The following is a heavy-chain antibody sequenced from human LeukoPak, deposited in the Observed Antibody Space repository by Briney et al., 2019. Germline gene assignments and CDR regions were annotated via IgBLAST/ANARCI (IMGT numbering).Heavy chain of an antibody. D-gene: IGHD1-26*01. J-gene: IGHJ3*02. CDR2: IIPIFGIA. V-gene: IGHV1-69*04. CDR1: GGTFSSYA. Sequence: SVKVSCKASGGTFSSYAISWVRQAPGQGLEWMGRIIPIFGIANYAQKFQGRVTITADKSTSTAYMELSSLRSEDTAVYYCARDAGVGAAPEDAFDIWGQGTMVIVSS. CDR3: ARDAGVGAAPEDAFDI.